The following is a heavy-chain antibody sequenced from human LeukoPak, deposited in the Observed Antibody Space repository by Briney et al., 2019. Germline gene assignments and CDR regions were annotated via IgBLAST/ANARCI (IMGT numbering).Heavy chain of an antibody. J-gene: IGHJ4*02. CDR3: ARDQPRAGVLAAIRRSLTTLAY. V-gene: IGHV3-30*03. CDR1: GFTFSRYG. D-gene: IGHD5-12*01. Sequence: GRSLRLSCAASGFTFSRYGIHWVRQAPGKGLEWVAVISYDGGIKYYADSVKGRFTISRDNSKNTLYLQMNSLRADDTAVYYCARDQPRAGVLAAIRRSLTTLAYWGQGTLVTVSS. CDR2: ISYDGGIK.